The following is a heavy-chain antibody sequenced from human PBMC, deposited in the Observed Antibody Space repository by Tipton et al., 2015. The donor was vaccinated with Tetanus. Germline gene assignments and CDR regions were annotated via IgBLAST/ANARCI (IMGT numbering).Heavy chain of an antibody. J-gene: IGHJ1*01. D-gene: IGHD1-26*01. CDR3: ARLIVGATTPEYFQH. Sequence: TLSLTCTVSGGSISSYYWSWIRQPPGKGLEWIGYIYYSGGTNYNPSLKSRVTISVDTSKNQFSLKLSSVTAADTAVYYCARLIVGATTPEYFQHWGQGTLVTVSS. V-gene: IGHV4-59*08. CDR2: IYYSGGT. CDR1: GGSISSYY.